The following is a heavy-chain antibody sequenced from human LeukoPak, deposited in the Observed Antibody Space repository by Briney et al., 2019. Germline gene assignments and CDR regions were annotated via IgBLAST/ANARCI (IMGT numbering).Heavy chain of an antibody. D-gene: IGHD1-26*01. Sequence: SETLSLTCTVSGGSISSYYWSWIRQPTGKGLEWIGRIYTSGSTNYNASLKSRVSMSVDTSKNQFSLKLSSVTAADTAVFYCARENSGSYREFDYWGQGTLVTVSS. CDR1: GGSISSYY. CDR3: ARENSGSYREFDY. CDR2: IYTSGST. J-gene: IGHJ4*02. V-gene: IGHV4-4*07.